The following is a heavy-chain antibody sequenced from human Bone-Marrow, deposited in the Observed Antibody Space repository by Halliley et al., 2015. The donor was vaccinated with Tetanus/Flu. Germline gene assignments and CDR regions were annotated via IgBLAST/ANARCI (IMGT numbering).Heavy chain of an antibody. Sequence: WSGGHNGDTNYVQRFQGRVTMTADTSRNTAYMERKSLKSEDTAVYFCAREVGGGQFTGGLDYWGQGSLVTVYS. V-gene: IGHV1-18*01. J-gene: IGHJ4*02. D-gene: IGHD3-10*01. CDR2: SGGHNGDT. CDR3: AREVGGGQFTGGLDY.